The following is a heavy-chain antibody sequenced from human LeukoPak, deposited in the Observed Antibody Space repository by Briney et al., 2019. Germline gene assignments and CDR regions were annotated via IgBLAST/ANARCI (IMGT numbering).Heavy chain of an antibody. Sequence: GGSLRLSCAASGFTFSGSAMHWVRQASGKGLEWVGRIRSKANSYSTAYAASVKGRFTISRDDSKNTAYLQMNSLKTEDTAVYYCTRLSLVAIWGQGTLVTVSS. CDR3: TRLSLVAI. CDR2: IRSKANSYST. J-gene: IGHJ4*02. V-gene: IGHV3-73*01. CDR1: GFTFSGSA. D-gene: IGHD5-12*01.